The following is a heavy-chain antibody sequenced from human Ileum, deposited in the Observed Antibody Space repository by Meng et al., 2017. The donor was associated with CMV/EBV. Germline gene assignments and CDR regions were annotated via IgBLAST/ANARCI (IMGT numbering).Heavy chain of an antibody. Sequence: ASVKVSCKASGYTFTSYDINWVRQATGQGLEWMGWMNPNSGNTGYAQKFQGRVTMTRNTSISTAYMELRSLRSDDTAVYYCARDFYESSGYSDDCFDPWGQGTLVTVSS. D-gene: IGHD3-22*01. CDR2: MNPNSGNT. CDR3: ARDFYESSGYSDDCFDP. V-gene: IGHV1-8*01. J-gene: IGHJ5*02. CDR1: GYTFTSYD.